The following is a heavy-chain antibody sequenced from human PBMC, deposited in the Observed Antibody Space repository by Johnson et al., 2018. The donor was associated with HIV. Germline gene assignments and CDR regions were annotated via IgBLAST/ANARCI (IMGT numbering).Heavy chain of an antibody. CDR2: ISYDGSGK. D-gene: IGHD3-22*01. V-gene: IGHV3-30*04. CDR1: GFTFSSYA. Sequence: QVQLVESGGGVVQPGRSLRLSCAASGFTFSSYAMHWVRQAPGKGLEWVAVISYDGSGKYYADSVNGRFTISRDNSKNTLYLQMNSLRAEDTAVYYGAIDVVNYWPNAFDILGQGTTVTVSS. J-gene: IGHJ3*02. CDR3: AIDVVNYWPNAFDI.